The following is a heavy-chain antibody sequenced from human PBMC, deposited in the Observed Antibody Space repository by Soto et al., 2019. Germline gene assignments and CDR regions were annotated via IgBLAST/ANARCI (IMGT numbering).Heavy chain of an antibody. CDR3: ASLEEREGTTIDY. D-gene: IGHD1-1*01. CDR2: IIPILGIA. J-gene: IGHJ4*02. V-gene: IGHV1-69*04. Sequence: ASVKVSCKASGYTFTSDGISWVRQAPGQGLEWMGRIIPILGIANYAQKFQGRVTITADKSTSTAYMELSSLRSEDTAVYYCASLEEREGTTIDYWGQGTLVTVSS. CDR1: GYTFTSDG.